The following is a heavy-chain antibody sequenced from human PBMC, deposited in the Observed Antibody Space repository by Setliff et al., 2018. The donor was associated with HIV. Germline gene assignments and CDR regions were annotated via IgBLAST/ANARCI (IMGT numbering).Heavy chain of an antibody. V-gene: IGHV3-30*02. CDR3: AKTLPTFSTYNWYFDL. D-gene: IGHD3-16*01. CDR2: LRRDEVGE. J-gene: IGHJ2*01. CDR1: GFSIENFD. Sequence: GGSLRLSCTVVGFSIENFDMHWVRQAPGKGLEWVSLLRRDEVGEYYADSVKGRFSISRDRSRNTLYMEMSRLRAEDTAVYYCAKTLPTFSTYNWYFDLWGRGTLVTVSS.